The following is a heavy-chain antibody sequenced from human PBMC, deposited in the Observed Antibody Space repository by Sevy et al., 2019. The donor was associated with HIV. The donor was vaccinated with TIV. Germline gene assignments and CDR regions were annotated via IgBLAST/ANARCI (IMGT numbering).Heavy chain of an antibody. CDR1: GGSITSHY. D-gene: IGHD3-10*01. CDR2: IHYSGST. Sequence: SETLSLTCTVSGGSITSHYWSWIRQPPGKGLEWIGYIHYSGSTNYNPSLKSRVTISADTSKNQFSLRLSSVTAADAAVYYCASSQGFRELFTFDYWGQGTLVTVSS. V-gene: IGHV4-59*11. J-gene: IGHJ4*02. CDR3: ASSQGFRELFTFDY.